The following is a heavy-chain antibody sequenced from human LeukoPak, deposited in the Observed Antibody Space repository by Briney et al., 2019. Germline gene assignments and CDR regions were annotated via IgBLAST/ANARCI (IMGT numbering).Heavy chain of an antibody. V-gene: IGHV1-69*06. D-gene: IGHD6-13*01. CDR2: IIPIFGTA. Sequence: SVKVSCKASGGTFSSYAIIWVRQAPGQGLEWMGGIIPIFGTANYAQKFQGRVTITADKSTSTAYMELSSLRSEDTAVYYCARDFGSRDTDYWGQGTLVTVSS. CDR3: ARDFGSRDTDY. J-gene: IGHJ4*02. CDR1: GGTFSSYA.